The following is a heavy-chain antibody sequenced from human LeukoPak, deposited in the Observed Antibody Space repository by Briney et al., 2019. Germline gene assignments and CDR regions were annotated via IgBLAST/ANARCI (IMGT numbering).Heavy chain of an antibody. CDR2: ISGRGGSI. D-gene: IGHD3-10*01. V-gene: IGHV3-23*01. Sequence: PGGSLRLSCAASVFTFSSYAMTWVRQAPGKGLEWVSSISGRGGSIYYADPVKGRFTISRDNSKNTLYLQMNSVRAEDTAVYYCVRAGSGSYSEHFDCWGQGNLAIVSS. CDR3: VRAGSGSYSEHFDC. J-gene: IGHJ4*02. CDR1: VFTFSSYA.